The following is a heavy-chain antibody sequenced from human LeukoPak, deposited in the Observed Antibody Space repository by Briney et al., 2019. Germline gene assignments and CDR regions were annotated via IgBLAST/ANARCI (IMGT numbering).Heavy chain of an antibody. CDR3: ARDRGYSSSSSPIKD. D-gene: IGHD6-6*01. CDR2: INHSGST. Sequence: SETLSLTCAVYGGSFSGYYWSWIRQPPGKGLEWIGEINHSGSTNYNPSLKSRVTISVDTSKNQFSLKLSSVTAADTAVYYCARDRGYSSSSSPIKDWGQGTLVTVSS. CDR1: GGSFSGYY. V-gene: IGHV4-34*01. J-gene: IGHJ4*02.